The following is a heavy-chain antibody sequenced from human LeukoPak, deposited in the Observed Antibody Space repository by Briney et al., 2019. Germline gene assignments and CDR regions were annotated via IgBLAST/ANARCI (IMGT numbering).Heavy chain of an antibody. CDR1: GGSFSGYY. J-gene: IGHJ4*02. Sequence: SETLSLTCAVYGGSFSGYYWSWIRQPPGKGLEWIGEINHSGSTNYNPSLKSRVTISVDTSKNQFSLKLSSVTAADTAVYYCARGIYGVDYWGQGTLVTVSS. V-gene: IGHV4-34*01. D-gene: IGHD4-17*01. CDR3: ARGIYGVDY. CDR2: INHSGST.